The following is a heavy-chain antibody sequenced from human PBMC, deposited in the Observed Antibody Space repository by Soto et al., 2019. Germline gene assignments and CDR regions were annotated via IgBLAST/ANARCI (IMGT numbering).Heavy chain of an antibody. CDR2: VGGSNSDT. D-gene: IGHD2-8*01. CDR1: GFRFSNYA. Sequence: EVQLLESGGGLVQPGGSLEISCGASGFRFSNYAMSWVRQAPGKGPEWVSSVGGSNSDTDYADSVKVRFTISRDNSKNTLYLQMNRLRAEDTAIYSCAKDFIPMNGVYDAFHIWGQGTTVTVSS. J-gene: IGHJ3*02. V-gene: IGHV3-23*01. CDR3: AKDFIPMNGVYDAFHI.